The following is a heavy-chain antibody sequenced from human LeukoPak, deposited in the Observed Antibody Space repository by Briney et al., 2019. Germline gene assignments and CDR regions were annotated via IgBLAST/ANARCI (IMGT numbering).Heavy chain of an antibody. V-gene: IGHV1-69-2*01. J-gene: IGHJ4*02. D-gene: IGHD5-12*01. CDR1: GYTFTDYY. CDR3: ARSGYDPNPHFDY. Sequence: ASVKISCKVSGYTFTDYYMHWVQQAPGKGLEWMGLVDPEDGETIYAEKFQGRVTITADTSTDTAYMELSSLRSEDTAVYYCARSGYDPNPHFDYWGQGTLVTVSS. CDR2: VDPEDGET.